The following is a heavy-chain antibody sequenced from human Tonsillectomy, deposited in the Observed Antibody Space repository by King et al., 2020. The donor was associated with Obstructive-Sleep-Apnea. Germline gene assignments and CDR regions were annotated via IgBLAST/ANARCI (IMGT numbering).Heavy chain of an antibody. Sequence: VQLVESGGGVVQPGRSLRLSCAASGFTFSSYGMHWVRQAPGKGLEWVAVIWYDGSNKYYADSVKGRFTISRDNFKNTLYLQMNSLRAEDTAVYYCARVRIQLWYSMDVWGQGPTVTVSS. CDR3: ARVRIQLWYSMDV. D-gene: IGHD5-18*01. CDR2: IWYDGSNK. CDR1: GFTFSSYG. J-gene: IGHJ6*02. V-gene: IGHV3-33*01.